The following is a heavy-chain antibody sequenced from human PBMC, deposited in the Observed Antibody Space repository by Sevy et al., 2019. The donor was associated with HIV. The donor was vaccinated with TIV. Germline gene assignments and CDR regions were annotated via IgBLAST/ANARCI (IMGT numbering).Heavy chain of an antibody. CDR1: GFTFGSYW. Sequence: GWSLRLSCATSGFTFGSYWFHWVRQAPGKGLEWVTGVNSDGSNTNYADSVKGRFTISRDCAKDTLCLQMNALRAEDTAVYFCVAANSWADHWGQGTLVTVSS. CDR3: VAANSWADH. D-gene: IGHD1-1*01. CDR2: VNSDGSNT. J-gene: IGHJ4*02. V-gene: IGHV3-74*01.